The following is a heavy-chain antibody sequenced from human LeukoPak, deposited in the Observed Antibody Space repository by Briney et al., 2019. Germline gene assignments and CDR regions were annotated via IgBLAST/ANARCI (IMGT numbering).Heavy chain of an antibody. CDR1: GYTFTGYY. V-gene: IGHV1-2*02. CDR2: INPNSGGT. J-gene: IGHJ6*02. CDR3: AIVAGTFYYYYGMDV. D-gene: IGHD6-19*01. Sequence: ASVKVSCKASGYTFTGYYMRWVRQAPGQGLEWMGWINPNSGGTNYAQKFQGRVTMTRDTSISTAYMELSRLRSDDTAVYYCAIVAGTFYYYYGMDVWGQGTTVAVSS.